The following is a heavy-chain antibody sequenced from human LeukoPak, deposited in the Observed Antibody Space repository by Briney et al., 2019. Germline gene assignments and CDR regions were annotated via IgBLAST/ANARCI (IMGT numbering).Heavy chain of an antibody. D-gene: IGHD3/OR15-3a*01. V-gene: IGHV4-39*01. CDR2: IYYSGST. CDR1: GVSISSSNSY. CDR3: ARQTGSGLFILP. J-gene: IGHJ4*02. Sequence: SETLSLTCTVSGVSISSSNSYWGWIRQPPGKGLEWIGSIYYSGSTYYNPSLKSRVTISVDTSKNQFSLKLSSVTAADTAVYYCARQTGSGLFILPGGQGTLVTVSS.